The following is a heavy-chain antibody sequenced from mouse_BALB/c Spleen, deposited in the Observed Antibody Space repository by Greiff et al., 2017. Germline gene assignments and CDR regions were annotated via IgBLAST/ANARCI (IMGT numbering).Heavy chain of an antibody. J-gene: IGHJ4*01. V-gene: IGHV7-3*02. Sequence: EVKLMESGGGLVQPGGSLRLSCATSGFTFTDYYMSWVRQPPGKALEWLGFIRNKANGYTTEYSASVKGRFTISRDNSQSILYLQMNTLRAEDSATYYCARDMGYYAMDYWGQGTSVTVSS. CDR3: ARDMGYYAMDY. CDR1: GFTFTDYY. CDR2: IRNKANGYTT.